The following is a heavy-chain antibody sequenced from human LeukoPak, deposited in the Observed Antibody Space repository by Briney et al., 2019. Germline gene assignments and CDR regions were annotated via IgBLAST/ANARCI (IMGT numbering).Heavy chain of an antibody. CDR2: MYYSGST. CDR1: GGSISNNY. CDR3: ARRATVSTLSAHYYYYAMDV. Sequence: SETLSLTCTVSGGSISNNYWGWIRQPPGKGLERFGYMYYSGSTNYNPSLKSRVTISVDTSKNQFSLKLSSVTAADTAVYYCARRATVSTLSAHYYYYAMDVWGQGTTVTVSS. V-gene: IGHV4-59*08. D-gene: IGHD4-17*01. J-gene: IGHJ6*02.